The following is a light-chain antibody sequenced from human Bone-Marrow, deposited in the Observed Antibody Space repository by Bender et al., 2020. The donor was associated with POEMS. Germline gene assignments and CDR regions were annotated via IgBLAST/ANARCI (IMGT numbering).Light chain of an antibody. Sequence: QSVLTQPPSVSAAPGQRVTISCTGSSSNTGSGYDINWYQHLPGTAPKLLIYGYNNRPSGVPDRFSGSKSGTSASLAITGLQAEDEGDYYCSSYTTSSTVAFGGGTKVTVL. CDR3: SSYTTSSTVA. CDR2: GYN. CDR1: SSNTGSGYD. J-gene: IGLJ2*01. V-gene: IGLV1-40*01.